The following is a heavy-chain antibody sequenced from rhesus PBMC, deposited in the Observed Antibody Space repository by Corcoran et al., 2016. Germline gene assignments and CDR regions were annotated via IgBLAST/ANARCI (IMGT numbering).Heavy chain of an antibody. V-gene: IGHV4-127*01. D-gene: IGHD6-25*01. CDR1: GYSISSGYG. J-gene: IGHJ4*01. Sequence: QVQLQESGPGLVKPSETLSLTCAVSGYSISSGYGWGWIRPPPGKGLEWIGQIYGGSGSTYYNPSLKSRVTVSKDTSKNQFSLKLSSVTAADTAVYYCARVGGSWNFDYWGQGVLVTVSS. CDR3: ARVGGSWNFDY. CDR2: IYGGSGST.